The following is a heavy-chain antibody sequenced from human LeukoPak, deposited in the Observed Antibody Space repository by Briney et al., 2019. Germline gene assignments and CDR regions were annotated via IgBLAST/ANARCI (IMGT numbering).Heavy chain of an antibody. V-gene: IGHV3-49*04. CDR3: TRRLKYYYHYYGMDV. CDR1: GFTFGGYA. Sequence: GGSLRLSCTASGFTFGGYAMSWVRQAPGKGLEWVGFIRSKACGRTKEYAASVKGRFTISRYESKSIAYLQMDSLKTEDTAVYYCTRRLKYYYHYYGMDVWGQGTTVTVSS. CDR2: IRSKACGRTK. J-gene: IGHJ6*02.